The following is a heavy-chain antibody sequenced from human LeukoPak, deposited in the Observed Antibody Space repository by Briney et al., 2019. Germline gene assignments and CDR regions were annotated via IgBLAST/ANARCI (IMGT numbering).Heavy chain of an antibody. J-gene: IGHJ4*02. D-gene: IGHD7-27*01. V-gene: IGHV3-30*02. CDR2: IRYDGSNE. CDR1: GFTFSSYG. CDR3: AKDNGGALEYDY. Sequence: GGSLRLSCAASGFTFSSYGMHWVRQAPGKGLEWVAFIRYDGSNEYYADSVKGRFTISRDNSKNTLYLQMNSLRAEDTAVYYCAKDNGGALEYDYWGQGTLVTVSS.